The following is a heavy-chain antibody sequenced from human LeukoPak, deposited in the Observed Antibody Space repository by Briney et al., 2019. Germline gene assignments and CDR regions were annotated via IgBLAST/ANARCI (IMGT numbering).Heavy chain of an antibody. V-gene: IGHV1-2*02. J-gene: IGHJ4*02. D-gene: IGHD3-10*01. CDR2: INPNSGGT. CDR1: GYTFTSYY. Sequence: ASVKVSCKASGYTFTSYYMHWVRQAPGQGLEWMGWINPNSGGTNYAQKFQGRVTMTRDTSISTAYMELSRLRSDDTAVYYCARALIWFGESGYFDYWGQGTLVTVSS. CDR3: ARALIWFGESGYFDY.